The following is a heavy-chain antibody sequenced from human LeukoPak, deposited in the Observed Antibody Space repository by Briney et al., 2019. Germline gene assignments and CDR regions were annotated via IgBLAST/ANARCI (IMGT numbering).Heavy chain of an antibody. V-gene: IGHV3-21*01. CDR1: GFTFSSYS. J-gene: IGHJ4*02. CDR2: ISSSSSYI. D-gene: IGHD5-18*01. Sequence: GGSLRLSCAASGFTFSSYSMNWVRQAPGKGLEWVSSISSSSSYIYYADSVKGRFTISRDNSKNTLYLQMNSLRAEDTAVYYCAKDRGYSYNDHWGQGTLVTVSS. CDR3: AKDRGYSYNDH.